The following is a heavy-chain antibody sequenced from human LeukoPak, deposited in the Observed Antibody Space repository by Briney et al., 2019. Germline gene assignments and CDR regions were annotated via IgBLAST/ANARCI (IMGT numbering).Heavy chain of an antibody. D-gene: IGHD3-10*01. J-gene: IGHJ6*03. CDR2: ISDYNGNT. Sequence: ASVTVSCKASGYTFTSYGISWVREAPGQGLEWMGWISDYNGNTNYAQKLQGRVTMTTDTSTSTAYMELRSLRSDDTAVYYCARFARHYYGSGSYWNYYYYMDVWGKGTTVTVS. CDR1: GYTFTSYG. CDR3: ARFARHYYGSGSYWNYYYYMDV. V-gene: IGHV1-18*01.